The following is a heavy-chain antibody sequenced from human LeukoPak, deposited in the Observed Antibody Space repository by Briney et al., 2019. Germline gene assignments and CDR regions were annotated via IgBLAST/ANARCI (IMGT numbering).Heavy chain of an antibody. CDR3: ARQRADYFYHYLDV. J-gene: IGHJ6*03. CDR2: VYYGGNT. CDR1: GGSISSSSYY. Sequence: SXTLSLTCTVSGGSISSSSYYWDWIRQPPGKGLEWIGNVYYGGNTFYNSSLESRVTISVDMSKNQFSLKLTSLTAADTAVYYCARQRADYFYHYLDVWGKGTSVTVSS. V-gene: IGHV4-39*01.